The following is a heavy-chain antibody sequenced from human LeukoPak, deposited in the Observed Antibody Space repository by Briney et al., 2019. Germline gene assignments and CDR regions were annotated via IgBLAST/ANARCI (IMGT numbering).Heavy chain of an antibody. CDR1: GFTFSSYS. CDR2: ISSSSTI. CDR3: ARDRGGSYSAIDY. D-gene: IGHD1-26*01. Sequence: GGSLRLACAASGFTFSSYSMNWVRQAPGKGLEWVSFISSSSTIYYADSVKGRFTISRDNAKNSLYLQMNSLRAEDTAVYYCARDRGGSYSAIDYWGQGTLVTVSS. V-gene: IGHV3-48*04. J-gene: IGHJ4*02.